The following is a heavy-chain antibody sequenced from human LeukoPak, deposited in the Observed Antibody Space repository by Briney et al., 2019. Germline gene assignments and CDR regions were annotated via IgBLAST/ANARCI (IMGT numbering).Heavy chain of an antibody. Sequence: GMSLRLSCGASGIMISDYGMHWVRQAPGKGLEWVAVIWHDGSKKFYVDSVKGRFTISRDNAKNSLYLQMNSLRAEDTAIYYCTRVGYIDEGIDYWGQGTLVTVSP. CDR1: GIMISDYG. D-gene: IGHD5-24*01. CDR3: TRVGYIDEGIDY. V-gene: IGHV3-33*03. J-gene: IGHJ4*02. CDR2: IWHDGSKK.